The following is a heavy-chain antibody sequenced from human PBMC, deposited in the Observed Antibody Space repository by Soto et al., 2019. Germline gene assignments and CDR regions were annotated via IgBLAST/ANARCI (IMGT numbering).Heavy chain of an antibody. CDR2: INHSGST. Sequence: SETLSLTCAVYGGSFSGYYWSWIRQPPGKGLEWIGEINHSGSTNYNPSLKSRVTISVDTSKNQFSLKLSSVTAADTAVYYCARSFYYYGMDVWGQGTTVTVSS. CDR3: ARSFYYYGMDV. J-gene: IGHJ6*02. CDR1: GGSFSGYY. V-gene: IGHV4-34*01.